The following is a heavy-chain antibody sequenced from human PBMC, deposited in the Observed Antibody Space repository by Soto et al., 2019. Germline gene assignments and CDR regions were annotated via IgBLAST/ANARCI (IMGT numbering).Heavy chain of an antibody. D-gene: IGHD5-12*01. CDR3: ANERCYDIDY. CDR1: GGSISSSSYY. J-gene: IGHJ4*02. CDR2: LYYSGST. V-gene: IGHV4-39*01. Sequence: QRHLQESGPGLVNPSETLSLTCTVSGGSISSSSYYWAWIRQPPGQGLEWSGSLYYSGSTYYTQSIKSRVTMTVDESKNQSSLKLSSVTVADTAVYYCANERCYDIDYCGQGTLVTDSS.